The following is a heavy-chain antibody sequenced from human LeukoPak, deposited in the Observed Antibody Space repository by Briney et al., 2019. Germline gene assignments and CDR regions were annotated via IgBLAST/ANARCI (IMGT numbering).Heavy chain of an antibody. CDR1: GYTFTSYY. Sequence: GVSVKVSCKASGYTFTSYYMHWVRQAPGQGLEWMGIINPSGGSTSYAQKFQGRVTMTRDTSTSTVYMELSSLRSEDTAVYYCARDGRARYFDYWGQGTLVTVSS. CDR2: INPSGGST. D-gene: IGHD1-1*01. J-gene: IGHJ4*02. V-gene: IGHV1-46*01. CDR3: ARDGRARYFDY.